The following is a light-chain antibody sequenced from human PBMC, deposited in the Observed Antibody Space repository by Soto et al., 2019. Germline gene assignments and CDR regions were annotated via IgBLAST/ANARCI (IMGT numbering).Light chain of an antibody. CDR3: LQLYNFSWT. CDR1: QSVNRW. J-gene: IGKJ1*01. V-gene: IGKV1-5*03. CDR2: EAS. Sequence: DIQMTQSPSTLSASVGDRVTITCRASQSVNRWLAWYQQKPGKAPKLLIYEASSLESGVPSRFGGSGSGTEFTLTISSLQPDDFATYYCLQLYNFSWTFGQGTKVDIK.